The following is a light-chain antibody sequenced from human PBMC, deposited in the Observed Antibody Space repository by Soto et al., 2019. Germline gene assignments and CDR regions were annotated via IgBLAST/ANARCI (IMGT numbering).Light chain of an antibody. V-gene: IGKV3-15*01. CDR3: QQYNNWPWT. CDR2: GAS. Sequence: EIVLTQSPATLSVSPGERVTLSCRASQSVRSNLAWYQQKPGQAPRLLIHGASTRAPGFPARFSGSGSGTDFTLTISSLQSEDFAVYYCQQYNNWPWTFGQGTKVDIK. CDR1: QSVRSN. J-gene: IGKJ1*01.